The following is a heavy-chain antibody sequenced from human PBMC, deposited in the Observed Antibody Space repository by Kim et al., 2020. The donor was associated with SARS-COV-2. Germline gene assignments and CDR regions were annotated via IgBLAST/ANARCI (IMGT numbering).Heavy chain of an antibody. CDR2: ISGSGGST. D-gene: IGHD3-3*01. Sequence: GGSLRLSCAASGFTFSSYAMSWVRQAPGKGLEWVSAISGSGGSTYYADSVKGRFTISRDNSKNTLYLQMNSLRAEDTAVYYCAKDMGGYYDFWSGYYADYWGQGTLVTVSS. J-gene: IGHJ4*02. V-gene: IGHV3-23*01. CDR1: GFTFSSYA. CDR3: AKDMGGYYDFWSGYYADY.